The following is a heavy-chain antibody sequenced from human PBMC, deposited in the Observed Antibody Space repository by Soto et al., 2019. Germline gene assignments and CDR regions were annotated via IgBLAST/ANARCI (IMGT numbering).Heavy chain of an antibody. CDR3: ARGDLLYWYYDFWSGYYVGWFDP. Sequence: ASVKVSCKASGYTFTSYDINWVRQATGQGLEWMGWMNPNSGNTGYAQKFQGRGTMTRNTSISTAYMELSSLRSEDTAVYYCARGDLLYWYYDFWSGYYVGWFDPWGQGTLVTVSS. CDR1: GYTFTSYD. J-gene: IGHJ5*02. D-gene: IGHD3-3*01. V-gene: IGHV1-8*01. CDR2: MNPNSGNT.